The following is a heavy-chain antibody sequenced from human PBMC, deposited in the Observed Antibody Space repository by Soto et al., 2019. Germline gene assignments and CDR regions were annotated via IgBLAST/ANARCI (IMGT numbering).Heavy chain of an antibody. Sequence: SDTLSLTCTVSGGSISSYYWSWIRQPPGKGLEWIGYIYYSGSTNYNPSLKSRVTISVDTSKNQFSLKLSSVTAADTAVYYCARRGYGDTAGWLDPWGQGTLVTVSS. V-gene: IGHV4-59*08. CDR3: ARRGYGDTAGWLDP. CDR2: IYYSGST. CDR1: GGSISSYY. D-gene: IGHD4-17*01. J-gene: IGHJ5*02.